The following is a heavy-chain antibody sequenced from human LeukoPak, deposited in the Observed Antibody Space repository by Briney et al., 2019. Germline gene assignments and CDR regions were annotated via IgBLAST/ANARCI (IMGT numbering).Heavy chain of an antibody. CDR1: GGSFSGYY. Sequence: PSETLSLTCAVYGGSFSGYYWSWIRQLPGKGLEWIGYIYYSGSTNYNPSLKSRVTISVDTSKNQFSLKLSSVTAADTAVYYCAGAVDIVATILTRDWFDPWGQGTLVTVSS. J-gene: IGHJ5*02. V-gene: IGHV4-59*01. CDR2: IYYSGST. D-gene: IGHD5-12*01. CDR3: AGAVDIVATILTRDWFDP.